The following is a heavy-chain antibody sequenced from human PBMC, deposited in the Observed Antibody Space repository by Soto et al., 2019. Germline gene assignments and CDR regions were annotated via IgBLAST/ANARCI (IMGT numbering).Heavy chain of an antibody. V-gene: IGHV3-48*02. J-gene: IGHJ4*02. CDR2: ISSSSSTI. D-gene: IGHD3-22*01. Sequence: EVQLVESGGGLVQPGGSLRLSCAASGFTFSSYSMNWVRQAPGKGLEWVSYISSSSSTIYYADSVKGRFTISRDNAKNSLYLQMNSLRDEDTAVYYCARDSNPSTYYYDSSGYRDPLDYWGQGTLVTVSS. CDR3: ARDSNPSTYYYDSSGYRDPLDY. CDR1: GFTFSSYS.